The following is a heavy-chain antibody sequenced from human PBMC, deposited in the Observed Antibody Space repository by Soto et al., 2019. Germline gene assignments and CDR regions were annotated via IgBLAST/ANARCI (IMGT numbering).Heavy chain of an antibody. V-gene: IGHV1-69*12. D-gene: IGHD3-10*01. CDR2: IIPIFATA. CDR3: ARGSLDLPDKAEYCQH. CDR1: GGTFSSYA. J-gene: IGHJ1*01. Sequence: QVQLVQSGAEVKKPGSSVKVSCKASGGTFSSYAISWVRQAPGQGLEWMGGIIPIFATANYAQKFQGRVTITEDDSTSTGYMELSSLSSEDTAVYYCARGSLDLPDKAEYCQHWGQGTMVTVSS.